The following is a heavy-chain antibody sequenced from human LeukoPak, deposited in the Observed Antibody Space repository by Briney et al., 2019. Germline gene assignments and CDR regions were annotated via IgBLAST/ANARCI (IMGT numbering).Heavy chain of an antibody. J-gene: IGHJ6*03. D-gene: IGHD2/OR15-2a*01. Sequence: GGSLRLSCAASGFTFSSYGMHWVRQAPGKGLEWVASIRNEGSNKYYADSVKGRFTISRDNSKNTLYLQMNSLRAEDTAVYYCAKDTTENKYYCYYMDVWGKGTTVTISS. CDR3: AKDTTENKYYCYYMDV. CDR1: GFTFSSYG. CDR2: IRNEGSNK. V-gene: IGHV3-30*02.